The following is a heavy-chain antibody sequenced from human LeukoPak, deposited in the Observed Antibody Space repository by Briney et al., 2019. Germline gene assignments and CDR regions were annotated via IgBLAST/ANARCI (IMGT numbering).Heavy chain of an antibody. V-gene: IGHV4-39*07. J-gene: IGHJ6*03. Sequence: SETLSLTCTVSGGSISSSSYYWGWIRQPPGKGLEWIGSIYYRGSTYYNPSLKSRVTISVDTSKNQFSLKLSSVTAADTAVYYCARGYCSGGSCYSYYYYYYMDVWGKGTTVTVSS. CDR3: ARGYCSGGSCYSYYYYYYMDV. CDR1: GGSISSSSYY. CDR2: IYYRGST. D-gene: IGHD2-15*01.